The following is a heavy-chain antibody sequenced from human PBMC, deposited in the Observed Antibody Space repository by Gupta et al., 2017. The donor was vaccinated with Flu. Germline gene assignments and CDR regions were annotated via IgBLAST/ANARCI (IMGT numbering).Heavy chain of an antibody. CDR2: IQHSGGT. J-gene: IGHJ4*02. V-gene: IGHV4-59*01. D-gene: IGHD6-6*01. CDR3: ARDVFGSSSQ. Sequence: QVQLQESGPGLVKSSEPLSLSCTVSGGSNTSDSWSWLRQPPGKGLEWIGYIQHSGGTNYNPSLRSRVAISVGTSKKQFYLKLSSVAAADTAVYYCARDVFGSSSQWGQGTRVTVSS. CDR1: GGSNTSDS.